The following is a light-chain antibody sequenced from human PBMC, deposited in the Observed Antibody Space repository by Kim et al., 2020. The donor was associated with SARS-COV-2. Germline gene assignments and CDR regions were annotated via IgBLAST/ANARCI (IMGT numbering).Light chain of an antibody. CDR2: GAS. CDR3: QQYDNWPFP. Sequence: IVMTQFPATLSVSPGERATLSCRASQSVSNNLAWYQQKPGQAPRLLVYGASTRANGIPARFSGSGSGTEFTLTISSLQSEDFAVYYCQQYDNWPFPFGQGTKLEI. CDR1: QSVSNN. J-gene: IGKJ2*01. V-gene: IGKV3-15*01.